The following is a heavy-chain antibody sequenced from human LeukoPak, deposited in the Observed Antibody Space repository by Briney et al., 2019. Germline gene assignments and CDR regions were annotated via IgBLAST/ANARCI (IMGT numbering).Heavy chain of an antibody. V-gene: IGHV1-2*02. D-gene: IGHD6-13*01. CDR3: ARGSLGYSSSWYSDYYYYMDV. CDR1: GYTSTGYY. J-gene: IGHJ6*03. CDR2: INPNSGGT. Sequence: ASVKVSCKASGYTSTGYYMHWVRQAPGQGLEWMGWINPNSGGTNYAQKFQGRVTMTRDTSISTAYMELSRLRSDDTAVYYCARGSLGYSSSWYSDYYYYMDVWGKGTTVTVSS.